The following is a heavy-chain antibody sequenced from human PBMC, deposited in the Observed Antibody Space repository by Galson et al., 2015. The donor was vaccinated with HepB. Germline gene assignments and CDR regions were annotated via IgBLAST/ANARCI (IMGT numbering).Heavy chain of an antibody. V-gene: IGHV3-30*18. Sequence: SLRLSCAASGFTFSSYGMHWVRQAPGKGLEWVAVISYDGSNKYYADSVKGRFTISRDNSKNTLYLQMNSLRAEDAAVYYCAKPAAAGLHPSPFDYWGQGTLVTVSS. CDR1: GFTFSSYG. CDR3: AKPAAAGLHPSPFDY. J-gene: IGHJ4*02. CDR2: ISYDGSNK. D-gene: IGHD6-13*01.